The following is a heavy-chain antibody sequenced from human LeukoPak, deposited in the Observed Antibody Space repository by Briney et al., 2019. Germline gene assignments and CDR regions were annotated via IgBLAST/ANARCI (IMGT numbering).Heavy chain of an antibody. CDR2: TYYRSKWYN. CDR1: GDSVSSKSVA. CDR3: ARDALTGPMGEFGAFDI. J-gene: IGHJ3*02. Sequence: SQTLSLTCAISGDSVSSKSVAWNWIRQSPSRGLEWLGRTYYRSKWYNDYAVSVQSRININPDTSKNQFSLKLSSVTAADTAVYYCARDALTGPMGEFGAFDIWGQGTMVTVSS. V-gene: IGHV6-1*01. D-gene: IGHD3-16*01.